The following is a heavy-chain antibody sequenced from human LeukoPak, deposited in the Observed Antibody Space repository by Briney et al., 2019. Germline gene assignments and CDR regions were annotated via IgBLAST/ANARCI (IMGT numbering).Heavy chain of an antibody. CDR3: ARILIAVNWFDP. V-gene: IGHV1-2*02. D-gene: IGHD6-19*01. CDR2: INPNSGGT. J-gene: IGHJ5*02. Sequence: ASVKVSCKASGYTFTGYYMHWVRQAPGQGLEWMGWINPNSGGTNYAQKFQGRVTMTRDTSISTAYMELSRLRSDDTAVFYCARILIAVNWFDPWGQGTLVTVSS. CDR1: GYTFTGYY.